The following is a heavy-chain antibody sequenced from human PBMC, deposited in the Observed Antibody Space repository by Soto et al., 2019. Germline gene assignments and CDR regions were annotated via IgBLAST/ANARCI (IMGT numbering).Heavy chain of an antibody. D-gene: IGHD3-16*01. Sequence: QVQLVESGGGVVQPGRSLRLSCAASGFTFSSYGMHWVRQAPGKGLEWVAVLWSYWSTGTNEYYADSVKGRFTISRDNSKNMLYLQTNSLRGEDTAVYYCARVGGSYYFDHWGQGTLVTVSS. CDR1: GFTFSSYG. CDR3: ARVGGSYYFDH. CDR2: LWSYWSTGTNE. J-gene: IGHJ4*02. V-gene: IGHV3-33*01.